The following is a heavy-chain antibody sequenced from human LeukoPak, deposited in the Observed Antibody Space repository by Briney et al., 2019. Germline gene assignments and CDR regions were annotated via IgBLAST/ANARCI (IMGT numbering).Heavy chain of an antibody. J-gene: IGHJ4*02. D-gene: IGHD3-3*01. Sequence: GGSLRLSCTASGFTFGDYAMSWVRQAPGKGLEWVGFIRSKAYGGTTEYAASVKGRFTISRDDSKSIAYLQMNSLKTEDTAVYYCTRGSRQGFLKWLSLRYWGQGTLVTVSS. CDR3: TRGSRQGFLKWLSLRY. CDR2: IRSKAYGGTT. CDR1: GFTFGDYA. V-gene: IGHV3-49*04.